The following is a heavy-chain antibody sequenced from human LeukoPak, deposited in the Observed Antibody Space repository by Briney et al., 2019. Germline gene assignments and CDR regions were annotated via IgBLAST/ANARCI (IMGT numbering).Heavy chain of an antibody. J-gene: IGHJ4*02. D-gene: IGHD2-2*01. CDR2: IYYSGST. V-gene: IGHV4-59*01. CDR3: ARGTDSLFDY. Sequence: SETLSLTCAVYGGSFSGYYWSWIRQPPGKGLEWIGYIYYSGSTNYNPSLKSRVTISVDTSKNQFSLKLSSVTAADTAVYYCARGTDSLFDYWGQGTLVTVSS. CDR1: GGSFSGYY.